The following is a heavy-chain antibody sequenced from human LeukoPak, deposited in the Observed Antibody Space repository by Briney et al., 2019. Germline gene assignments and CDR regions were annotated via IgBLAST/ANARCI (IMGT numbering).Heavy chain of an antibody. J-gene: IGHJ4*02. D-gene: IGHD5-24*01. V-gene: IGHV4-39*01. CDR3: AGFSVEMATWTDY. Sequence: PSETLSLTCIVSGGSISSAAYHWGWIRQSPGKGLEWIATVSYTRGTYYHPSLKGRVTISLDTSRNQLSLELTSVTAADTAAYYCAGFSVEMATWTDYWGQGALVTVSS. CDR2: VSYTRGT. CDR1: GGSISSAAYH.